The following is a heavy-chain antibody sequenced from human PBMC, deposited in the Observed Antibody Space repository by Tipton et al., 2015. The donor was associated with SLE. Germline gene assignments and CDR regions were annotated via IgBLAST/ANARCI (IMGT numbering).Heavy chain of an antibody. D-gene: IGHD2-2*01. CDR2: IYSGARI. CDR1: GFTFSYYA. CDR3: ASQLAPYYYGMDV. Sequence: GSLRLSCAASGFTFSYYAMSWVRQAPGKGLEWVSTIYSGARIYYADSVKGRFTISRDNSKNTLYLQMNSLRAEDTAVYYCASQLAPYYYGMDVWGQGTTVTVSS. J-gene: IGHJ6*02. V-gene: IGHV3-23*05.